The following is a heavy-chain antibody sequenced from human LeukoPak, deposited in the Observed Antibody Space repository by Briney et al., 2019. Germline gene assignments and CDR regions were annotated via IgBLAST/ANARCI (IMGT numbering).Heavy chain of an antibody. CDR1: GYTFTSYY. D-gene: IGHD6-6*01. CDR2: INPSGGST. J-gene: IGHJ3*02. V-gene: IGHV1-46*01. CDR3: ARGRWSSSSSEGALDI. Sequence: ASVKVSCKASGYTFTSYYMHWVRQAPGQGLEWMGIINPSGGSTSYAQKFQGRVTMTTDTSTSTAYMELRSLRSDDTAVYYCARGRWSSSSSEGALDIWGQGTMVTVSS.